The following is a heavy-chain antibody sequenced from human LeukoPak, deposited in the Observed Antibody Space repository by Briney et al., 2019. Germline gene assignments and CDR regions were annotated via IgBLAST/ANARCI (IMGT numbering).Heavy chain of an antibody. D-gene: IGHD3-22*01. CDR1: GGSLSGYW. CDR2: VIHSGST. Sequence: SETLSLTCAVYGGSLSGYWWTWIRQPPGKGLQWIGEVIHSGSTNYNPSLKSRVTISVDTSKNQFSLTLRSVTAADSAVYYCARGPTTSYYDGSGYYYFDYWGQGTLVPVSS. J-gene: IGHJ4*02. V-gene: IGHV4-34*01. CDR3: ARGPTTSYYDGSGYYYFDY.